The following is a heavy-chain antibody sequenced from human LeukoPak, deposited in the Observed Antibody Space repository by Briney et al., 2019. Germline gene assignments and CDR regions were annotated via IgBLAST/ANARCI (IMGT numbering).Heavy chain of an antibody. CDR2: IRASGGTT. CDR3: AKDWGHDSSGYLDY. Sequence: GGSLRLSCAASGFTFSTYAMSWVRQAPGKGLEWVSAIRASGGTTYYADSVKGRFTISRDNSENTLYLQMNSLRAEDTAIYYCAKDWGHDSSGYLDYWGQGTLVTVSS. CDR1: GFTFSTYA. J-gene: IGHJ4*02. V-gene: IGHV3-23*01. D-gene: IGHD3-22*01.